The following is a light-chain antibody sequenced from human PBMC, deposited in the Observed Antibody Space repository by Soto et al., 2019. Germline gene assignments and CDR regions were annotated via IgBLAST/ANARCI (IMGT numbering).Light chain of an antibody. Sequence: QSALTQPASVSRSPGQSITISCSGTPSDIGAYNYVSWYQHLPGKAPKVIIYDVTNRPSGVSSRFSGSKSGITASLTISGLQAEDEANYYCGSYTISSTLMIFGGGTKLTVL. V-gene: IGLV2-14*03. J-gene: IGLJ2*01. CDR3: GSYTISSTLMI. CDR2: DVT. CDR1: PSDIGAYNY.